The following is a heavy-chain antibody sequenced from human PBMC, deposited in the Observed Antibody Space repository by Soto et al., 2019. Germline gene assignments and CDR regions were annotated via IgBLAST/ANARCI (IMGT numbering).Heavy chain of an antibody. D-gene: IGHD2-2*02. CDR2: INHSGST. J-gene: IGHJ4*02. Sequence: SETLSLTCAVYGGSFSGYYWSWIRQPPGKGLEWIGEINHSGSTNYNPSLKSRVTISVDTSKNQFSLKLSSVTAADTAVYYCARGPQRYCSSTSCYRRAFDYWGQGTLVTVSS. CDR3: ARGPQRYCSSTSCYRRAFDY. CDR1: GGSFSGYY. V-gene: IGHV4-34*01.